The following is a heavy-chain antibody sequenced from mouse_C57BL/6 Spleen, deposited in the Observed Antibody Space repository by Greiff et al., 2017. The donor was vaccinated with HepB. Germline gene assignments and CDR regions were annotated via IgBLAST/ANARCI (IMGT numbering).Heavy chain of an antibody. J-gene: IGHJ1*03. Sequence: QVQLQQPGAELVKPGASVKMSCKASGYTFTSYWITWVKQRPGQGLEWIGDIYPGSGSTNYNEKFKSKATLTVDTSSSTAYMQLSSLTSEDSAVYYCAREGDSNYVGVGFDVWGTGTTVTVSS. CDR3: AREGDSNYVGVGFDV. V-gene: IGHV1-55*01. D-gene: IGHD2-5*01. CDR2: IYPGSGST. CDR1: GYTFTSYW.